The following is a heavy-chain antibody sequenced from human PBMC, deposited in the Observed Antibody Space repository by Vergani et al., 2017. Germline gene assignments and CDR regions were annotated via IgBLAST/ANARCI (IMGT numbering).Heavy chain of an antibody. CDR3: AKDRGGRHGFYYYGMDV. Sequence: QVQLVESGGGVVQPGRSLRLSCAASGFTFSSHGMHWVRQAPGKGLEWVAAILYDGSNEYYSDSVKGRFSISRDNSKNTLYLQMNSLTVDDTAVYYCAKDRGGRHGFYYYGMDVWGQGP. V-gene: IGHV3-30*18. D-gene: IGHD5-24*01. J-gene: IGHJ6*02. CDR1: GFTFSSHG. CDR2: ILYDGSNE.